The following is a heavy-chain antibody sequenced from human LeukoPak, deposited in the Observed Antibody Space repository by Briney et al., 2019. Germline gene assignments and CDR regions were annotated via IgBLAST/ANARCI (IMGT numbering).Heavy chain of an antibody. J-gene: IGHJ4*02. D-gene: IGHD6-6*01. V-gene: IGHV3-9*03. CDR3: AKGITPYSSSSPDY. CDR1: GSTFDDYA. CDR2: ISWNSGSI. Sequence: PGRSLRLSCAASGSTFDDYAMHWVRQAPGKGLEWVSGISWNSGSIGYADSVKGRFTISRDNAKNSLYLQMNSLRAEDMALYYCAKGITPYSSSSPDYWGQGTLVTVSS.